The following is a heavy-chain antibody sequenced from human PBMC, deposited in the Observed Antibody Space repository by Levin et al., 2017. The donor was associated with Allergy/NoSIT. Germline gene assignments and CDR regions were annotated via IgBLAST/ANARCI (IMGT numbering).Heavy chain of an antibody. D-gene: IGHD1-26*01. CDR1: GFTFSNYG. V-gene: IGHV3-30*02. Sequence: GGSLRLSCAAAGFTFSNYGIHWVRQAPDKGLEWVAVIWYDGSKTYYADSVKGRFTISRDDSKNTLYLQMNSLRAEDTAFYYCAKEIIVGAYYGMDVWGQGTTVTVS. CDR3: AKEIIVGAYYGMDV. CDR2: IWYDGSKT. J-gene: IGHJ6*02.